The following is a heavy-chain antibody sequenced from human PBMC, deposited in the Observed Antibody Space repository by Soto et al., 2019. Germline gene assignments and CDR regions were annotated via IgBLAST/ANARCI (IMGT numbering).Heavy chain of an antibody. CDR3: AKEKDCSSTSFTRYNWFDP. Sequence: EVQLLESGGGLVQPGGSLRLSCAASGFTFSSYAMSWVRQAPGKGLEWVSAISGSGGSTYYADSVKGRFTISRDNSKNTLYLQMNSLRAEDTAVYYCAKEKDCSSTSFTRYNWFDPWGQGTLVTVSS. CDR1: GFTFSSYA. J-gene: IGHJ5*02. CDR2: ISGSGGST. V-gene: IGHV3-23*01. D-gene: IGHD2-2*01.